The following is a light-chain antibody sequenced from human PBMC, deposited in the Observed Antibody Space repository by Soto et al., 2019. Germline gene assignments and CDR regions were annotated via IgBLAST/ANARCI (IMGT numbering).Light chain of an antibody. CDR3: QQRSSWPLT. CDR2: DAF. J-gene: IGKJ4*01. Sequence: EIVMTQSPATLSLSPVERATLSCRASQSVGSYFAWYQQKPGQAPRLLIYDAFSRATGIPARFSGSGSGTDFTLTISSLELEDFAVYFCQQRSSWPLTFGGGTMVEIK. CDR1: QSVGSY. V-gene: IGKV3-11*01.